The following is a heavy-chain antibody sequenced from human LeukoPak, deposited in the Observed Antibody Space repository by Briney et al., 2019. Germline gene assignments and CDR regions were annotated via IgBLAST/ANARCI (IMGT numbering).Heavy chain of an antibody. CDR3: AREINVIYGDYVGLFDY. Sequence: ASVKVSCKASGYTFTSYYMHWVRQASGQGLEWMGIINPSGGSTGYAQKFQGRVTMTRDTSTSTVYMELSSLRSEDTAVYYCAREINVIYGDYVGLFDYWGQGTLVTVSS. CDR2: INPSGGST. J-gene: IGHJ4*02. D-gene: IGHD4-17*01. CDR1: GYTFTSYY. V-gene: IGHV1-46*01.